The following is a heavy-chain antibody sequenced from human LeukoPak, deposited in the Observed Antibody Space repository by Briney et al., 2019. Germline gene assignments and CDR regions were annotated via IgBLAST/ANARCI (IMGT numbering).Heavy chain of an antibody. D-gene: IGHD5-18*01. J-gene: IGHJ4*02. V-gene: IGHV4-34*01. CDR1: GGSFSGYY. CDR3: ARGTNRGYSYGYRYYFDY. CDR2: INHSGST. Sequence: SETLSLTCAVYGGSFSGYYWSWIRQPPGKGLEWIGEINHSGSTNYNPSLKSRVTISVDTSKNQFSLKLSSVTAADTAVYYCARGTNRGYSYGYRYYFDYWGKGTLVTVSS.